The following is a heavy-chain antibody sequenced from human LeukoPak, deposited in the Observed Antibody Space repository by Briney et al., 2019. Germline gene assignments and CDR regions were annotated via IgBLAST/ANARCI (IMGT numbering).Heavy chain of an antibody. D-gene: IGHD6-19*01. CDR1: GVSISTSSYY. CDR2: IYYSGST. CDR3: AGDSSGWYSYYFDY. J-gene: IGHJ4*02. Sequence: AETLSLTCTVSGVSISTSSYYWGWIRQPPGKGLEWIGYIYYSGSTNYNPSLKSRVTISVDTSKNQFSLKLSSVTAADTAVYYCAGDSSGWYSYYFDYWGQGTLVTVSS. V-gene: IGHV4-61*01.